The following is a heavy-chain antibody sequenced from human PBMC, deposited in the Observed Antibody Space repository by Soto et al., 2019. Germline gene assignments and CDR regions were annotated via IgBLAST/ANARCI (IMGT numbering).Heavy chain of an antibody. CDR3: VRDSPIGSTYSGYDGIDY. J-gene: IGHJ4*02. Sequence: SVKVSCKASGYTFASYSISWVRQAPGQGLECMGRIIPLLDITNYAQKFQGRVTITADKSTSTAYMELNSLRSEDTAVYYCVRDSPIGSTYSGYDGIDYWGQGTLVTVSS. V-gene: IGHV1-69*04. D-gene: IGHD5-12*01. CDR1: GYTFASYS. CDR2: IIPLLDIT.